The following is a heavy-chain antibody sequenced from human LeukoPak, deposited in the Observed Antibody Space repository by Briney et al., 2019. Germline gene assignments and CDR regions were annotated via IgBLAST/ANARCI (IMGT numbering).Heavy chain of an antibody. J-gene: IGHJ4*02. V-gene: IGHV4-31*03. Sequence: SQPLSLPCTVPGDSLRSGGYHWRWIRQHPGKRPELIGYIYYSETTYYNPPLKRRVTISVDTSKNQFPLRLSSVTAADTAVYYCARENTVTFDYWGQGTLVTVSS. CDR2: IYYSETT. CDR3: ARENTVTFDY. CDR1: GDSLRSGGYH. D-gene: IGHD4-11*01.